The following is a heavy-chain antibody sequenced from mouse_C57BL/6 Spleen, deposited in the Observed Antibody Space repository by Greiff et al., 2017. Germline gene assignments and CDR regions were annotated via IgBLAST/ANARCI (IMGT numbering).Heavy chain of an antibody. CDR1: GFSLTSYA. CDR2: IWTGGGT. V-gene: IGHV2-9-1*01. D-gene: IGHD1-1*01. CDR3: ALLYYYGSTHWYFDV. Sequence: VHLVESGPGLVAPSQSLSITCTVSGFSLTSYAISWVRQPPGKGLEWLGVIWTGGGTNYNSALKSRLSISKDNSKSQVFLKMNSLQTDDTARYDCALLYYYGSTHWYFDVWGTGTTVTVSS. J-gene: IGHJ1*03.